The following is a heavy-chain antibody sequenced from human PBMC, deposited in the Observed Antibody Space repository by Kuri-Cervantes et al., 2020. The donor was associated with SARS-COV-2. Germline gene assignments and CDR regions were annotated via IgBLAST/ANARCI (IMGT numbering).Heavy chain of an antibody. CDR2: LTNDGSDA. D-gene: IGHD4-11*01. V-gene: IGHV3-74*01. CDR1: GFTFSSYW. CDR3: ARDSMTTRDFDY. J-gene: IGHJ4*02. Sequence: GGSLRLSCVASGFTFSSYWMHWVRQAPEKGLVWVSRLTNDGSDAIFADSVKGRFTISRDNAKNMLYLYMNSLRADDTAVYYCARDSMTTRDFDYWGQGTLVTVSS.